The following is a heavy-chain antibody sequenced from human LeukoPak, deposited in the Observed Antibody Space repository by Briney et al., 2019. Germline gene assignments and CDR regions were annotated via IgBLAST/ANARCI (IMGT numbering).Heavy chain of an antibody. CDR2: ISFDGINK. V-gene: IGHV3-30*04. CDR1: GFTFSSDA. D-gene: IGHD3-10*01. CDR3: ARAGNYYGSGSYYAKIDS. J-gene: IGHJ4*02. Sequence: GGSLRLSCAASGFTFSSDAMHWVRQDPGKGLEWVALISFDGINKYYADSVKGRFTISRDNSKNTLSLQMDSLRAEDTAVYYCARAGNYYGSGSYYAKIDSWGQGTLVTVYS.